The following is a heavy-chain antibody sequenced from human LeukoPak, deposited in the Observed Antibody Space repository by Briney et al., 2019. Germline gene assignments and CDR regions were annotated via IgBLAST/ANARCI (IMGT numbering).Heavy chain of an antibody. J-gene: IGHJ4*02. Sequence: PGGSLRLSCAASGFTFDSHAVTWVRQAPGKGLKWVSVISGSGGSTYYADSVKGRFTISRDNAKSSLYLQMNSLRAEDTAVYYCATPGDRFDYWGQGTLVTVSS. CDR2: ISGSGGST. CDR3: ATPGDRFDY. D-gene: IGHD7-27*01. V-gene: IGHV3-23*01. CDR1: GFTFDSHA.